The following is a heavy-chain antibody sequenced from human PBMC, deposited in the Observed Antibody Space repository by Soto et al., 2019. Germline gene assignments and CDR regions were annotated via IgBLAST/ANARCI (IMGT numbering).Heavy chain of an antibody. J-gene: IGHJ5*02. CDR2: IGPEDGES. CDR3: ATGGYCSADSCYSGFDP. D-gene: IGHD2-15*01. CDR1: GYTLTELS. Sequence: ASVKVSCKVSGYTLTELSMHWVRRAPGKGLEWMGSIGPEDGESIYAQKFQGRVTMTEDTSTDTAYMELTSLRSEDTAVYYCATGGYCSADSCYSGFDPWGQGTLVTVSS. V-gene: IGHV1-24*01.